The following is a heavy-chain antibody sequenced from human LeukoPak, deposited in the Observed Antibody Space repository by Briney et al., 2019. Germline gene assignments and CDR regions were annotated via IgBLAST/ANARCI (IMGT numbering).Heavy chain of an antibody. J-gene: IGHJ4*02. CDR3: ARGSIGLGEGSSWYSIGY. CDR2: INPSSGGT. CDR1: GYTFTDYY. Sequence: ASVKVSCKASGYTFTDYYMHWVRQAPGQGLEWMGWINPSSGGTNYAQKFQGRVTVTRDTSISTAYMDLSRLRSEDTAVYYCARGSIGLGEGSSWYSIGYWGQGTLVTVSS. D-gene: IGHD6-13*01. V-gene: IGHV1-2*02.